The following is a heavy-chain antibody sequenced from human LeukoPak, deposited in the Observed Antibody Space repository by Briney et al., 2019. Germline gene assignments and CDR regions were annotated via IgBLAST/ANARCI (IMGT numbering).Heavy chain of an antibody. CDR1: GGTFSSYA. V-gene: IGHV1-2*02. J-gene: IGHJ4*02. Sequence: ASVKVSCKASGGTFSSYAISWVRQAPGQGLEWMGWINPNSGGTNYAQKFQGRVTMTRDTSISTAYMELSRLRSDDTAVYYCARGKLGDFDYWGQGTLVTVSS. CDR2: INPNSGGT. CDR3: ARGKLGDFDY.